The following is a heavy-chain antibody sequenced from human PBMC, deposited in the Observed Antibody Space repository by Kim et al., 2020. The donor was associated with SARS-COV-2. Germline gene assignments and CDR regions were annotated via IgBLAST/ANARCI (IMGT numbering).Heavy chain of an antibody. CDR3: TTGGAY. J-gene: IGHJ4*02. D-gene: IGHD3-16*01. Sequence: IKPDGSGDYYVDSVKGRFTISRDNAKNSLYLQMNNLRAEDTAVYYCTTGGAYWGQGTLVTVSS. V-gene: IGHV3-7*04. CDR2: IKPDGSGD.